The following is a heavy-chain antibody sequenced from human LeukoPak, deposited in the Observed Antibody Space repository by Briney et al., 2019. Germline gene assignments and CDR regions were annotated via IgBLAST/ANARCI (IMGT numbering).Heavy chain of an antibody. J-gene: IGHJ6*02. CDR2: IIPIFGTA. Sequence: SVKVSCKASGGTFISYAISWVRQAPGQGLEWMGGIIPIFGTANYAQKFQGRVTITADESTSTAYMELSSLRSEDTAVYYCARGRYYYYGMDVWGQGTTVTVSS. V-gene: IGHV1-69*13. CDR1: GGTFISYA. CDR3: ARGRYYYYGMDV.